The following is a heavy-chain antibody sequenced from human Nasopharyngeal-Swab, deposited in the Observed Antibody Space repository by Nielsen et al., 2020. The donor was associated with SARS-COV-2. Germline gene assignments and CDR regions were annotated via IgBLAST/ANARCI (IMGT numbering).Heavy chain of an antibody. CDR3: ARQGVFVPAYFHQYYMDV. Sequence: TCAASGFSFSTYLMTWVRQAPGKGLEWVANIKQDGSEKYYVDSVKGRFTVSRDNPKNLLYLQVNSLRAEDTAVYYCARQGVFVPAYFHQYYMDVWGKGTTVTVSS. D-gene: IGHD3-16*02. CDR2: IKQDGSEK. CDR1: GFSFSTYL. J-gene: IGHJ6*03. V-gene: IGHV3-7*03.